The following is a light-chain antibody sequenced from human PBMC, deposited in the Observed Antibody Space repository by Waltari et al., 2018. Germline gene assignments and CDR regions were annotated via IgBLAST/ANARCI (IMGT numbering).Light chain of an antibody. CDR3: QQYYDLPPWT. CDR1: QSVTNN. V-gene: IGKV3-15*01. Sequence: EIELTQSPATLSVSPGERATLSCRASQSVTNNLAWYQQKPGQAPRLIIYGASARATGIPARFSGSGSGTEFTLTISNLQSEDFAVYYCQQYYDLPPWTFGQGTKVEVK. J-gene: IGKJ1*01. CDR2: GAS.